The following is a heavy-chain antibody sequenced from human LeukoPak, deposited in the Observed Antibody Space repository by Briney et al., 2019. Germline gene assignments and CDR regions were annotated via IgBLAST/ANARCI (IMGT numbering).Heavy chain of an antibody. Sequence: GGSLRLSCGASGFTFNKYWMTWVRQAPGKGLEWVANINEDAKKKNYVDSVKGRFTISRDNTDNSLYLQMNSLRVEDTAVYYCARDTYGDRDFWGQGTLVTVSS. D-gene: IGHD4-17*01. J-gene: IGHJ4*02. CDR1: GFTFNKYW. V-gene: IGHV3-7*01. CDR2: INEDAKKK. CDR3: ARDTYGDRDF.